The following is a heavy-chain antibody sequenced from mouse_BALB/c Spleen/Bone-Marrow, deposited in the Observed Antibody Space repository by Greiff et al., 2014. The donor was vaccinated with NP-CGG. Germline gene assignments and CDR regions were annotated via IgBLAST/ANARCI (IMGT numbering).Heavy chain of an antibody. Sequence: VQLKESGGGLVQPGGSLKLSCAASGFDLSRYWMSWVRQAPGKGLEWIGEINPDSSTINYTPSLKDKFIISRDNAKNTLYLQMSKVRSEDTALYYCARPLYYYGSSHFDYWGQGTTLTVSS. CDR1: GFDLSRYW. D-gene: IGHD1-1*01. CDR2: INPDSSTI. J-gene: IGHJ2*01. V-gene: IGHV4-1*02. CDR3: ARPLYYYGSSHFDY.